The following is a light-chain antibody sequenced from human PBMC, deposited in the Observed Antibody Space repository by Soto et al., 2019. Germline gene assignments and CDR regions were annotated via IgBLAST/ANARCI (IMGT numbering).Light chain of an antibody. Sequence: DIQMTQSPSTLSASVRDSVTITCRASQSIGNLLAWYQQKPGKAPNLLIYDASSLETGVPSRFNGSGSGTEFTLSISSLQPDDFATYYCQQYSNYFPWAFGQGTKV. CDR2: DAS. J-gene: IGKJ1*01. CDR3: QQYSNYFPWA. V-gene: IGKV1-5*01. CDR1: QSIGNL.